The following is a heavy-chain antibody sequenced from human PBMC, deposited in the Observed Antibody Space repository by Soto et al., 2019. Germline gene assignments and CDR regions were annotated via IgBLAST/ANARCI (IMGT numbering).Heavy chain of an antibody. D-gene: IGHD2-2*01. CDR1: GFTFSSYA. J-gene: IGHJ4*02. CDR2: ISGSGGST. V-gene: IGHV3-23*01. CDR3: AKDLGCSSTSCYAWYFDY. Sequence: GGSLRLSCAASGFTFSSYAMSLVRQAPGKGLEWVSAISGSGGSTYYADSVKGRFTISRDNSKNTLYLQMNSLRAEDTAVYYCAKDLGCSSTSCYAWYFDYWGQGTLVTVSS.